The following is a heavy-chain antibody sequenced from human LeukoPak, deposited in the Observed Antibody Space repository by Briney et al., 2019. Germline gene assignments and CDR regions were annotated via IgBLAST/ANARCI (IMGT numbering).Heavy chain of an antibody. Sequence: SETLSLTCTVSGGSISSGDYYWSWIRQPPGKGLEWIGYIYYSGSTYYSPSLKSRVTISVDTSKNQFSLKLSSVSAADTAVYYCARGPITMIAGPTYYFDYWGQGTLVTVSS. J-gene: IGHJ4*02. D-gene: IGHD3-22*01. CDR1: GGSISSGDYY. V-gene: IGHV4-30-4*08. CDR2: IYYSGST. CDR3: ARGPITMIAGPTYYFDY.